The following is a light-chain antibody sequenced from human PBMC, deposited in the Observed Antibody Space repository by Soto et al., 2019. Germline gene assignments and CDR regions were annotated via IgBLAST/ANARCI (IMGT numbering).Light chain of an antibody. Sequence: EIVMTQSPATLSVSPGERATLSCRASQSVSSNLAWYQQKPGQAPRLLIYGASTRATGIPARFSGSGSGTEFTLTISSLQSEDFAFYYCRQYNNWPLTFGGGTKVDIK. CDR2: GAS. CDR1: QSVSSN. V-gene: IGKV3-15*01. J-gene: IGKJ4*01. CDR3: RQYNNWPLT.